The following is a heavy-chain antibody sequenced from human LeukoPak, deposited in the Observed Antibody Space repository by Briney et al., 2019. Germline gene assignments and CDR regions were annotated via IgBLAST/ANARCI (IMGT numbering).Heavy chain of an antibody. CDR2: IDWNSGII. CDR3: ARDKTGGPDYGDYIPGWYFDL. Sequence: GGSLRLSCAASGFSFEDYAMHWVRQVPGKGLEWVAGIDWNSGIIGYADSVKGRFTISRDNAKNSLYLQMNSLRAEDTAVYYCARDKTGGPDYGDYIPGWYFDLWGRGTLVTVSS. CDR1: GFSFEDYA. J-gene: IGHJ2*01. V-gene: IGHV3-9*01. D-gene: IGHD4-17*01.